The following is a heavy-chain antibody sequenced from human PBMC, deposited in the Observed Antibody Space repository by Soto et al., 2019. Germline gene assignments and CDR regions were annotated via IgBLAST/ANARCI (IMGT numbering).Heavy chain of an antibody. J-gene: IGHJ6*02. V-gene: IGHV3-15*01. CDR2: ITSKTDGGTT. CDR1: GFTFSNAW. Sequence: EVQLVESGGGLVKPGGSLRLSCAASGFTFSNAWMSWVRQAPGKGLEWVGRITSKTDGGTTDYAAPVKGRFTISRDDSKYTLYLKRISLKTEDTAGYYCTTDSARLPPRYDFWSGDYPLDYYCMDIWCQGTTVTVAS. CDR3: TTDSARLPPRYDFWSGDYPLDYYCMDI. D-gene: IGHD3-3*01.